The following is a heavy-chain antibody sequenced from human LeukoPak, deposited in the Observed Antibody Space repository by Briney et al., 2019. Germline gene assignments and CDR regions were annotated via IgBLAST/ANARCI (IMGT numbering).Heavy chain of an antibody. CDR1: GGSISSYY. J-gene: IGHJ6*02. CDR3: ARVQNRSPRGLGMDV. D-gene: IGHD2/OR15-2a*01. Sequence: SETLSLTCTVSGGSISSYYWSWIRQPPGKGLEWIGEINHSGSTNYNPSLKSRVTISVDTSKNQFSLKLSSVTAADTAVYYCARVQNRSPRGLGMDVWGQGTTVTVSS. CDR2: INHSGST. V-gene: IGHV4-34*01.